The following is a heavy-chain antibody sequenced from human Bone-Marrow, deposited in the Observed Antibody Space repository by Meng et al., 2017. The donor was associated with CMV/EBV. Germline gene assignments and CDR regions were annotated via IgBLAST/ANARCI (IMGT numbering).Heavy chain of an antibody. D-gene: IGHD5-24*01. CDR3: ARMGEGYARYLYLDS. CDR1: GGTFSSYA. CDR2: IIPIFGTA. J-gene: IGHJ4*02. V-gene: IGHV1-69*05. Sequence: SVKVSCKASGGTFSSYAISWVRQAPGQGLEWMGGIIPIFGTANYAQKFQGRVTITTDESTSTAYMELSSLRSEDTAVYYCARMGEGYARYLYLDSWGQGTLVTVSS.